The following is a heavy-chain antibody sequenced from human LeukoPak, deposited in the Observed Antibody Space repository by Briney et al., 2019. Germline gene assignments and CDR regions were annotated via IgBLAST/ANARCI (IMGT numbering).Heavy chain of an antibody. J-gene: IGHJ4*02. CDR2: IKSKVDGGTT. CDR3: STGGYYEDY. CDR1: GFTFNNAW. D-gene: IGHD3-22*01. V-gene: IGHV3-15*01. Sequence: GGSLRLSCAASGFTFNNAWMNWVRQAPGKGLEWVGRIKSKVDGGTTDYAAPVKGRFTISRDDPKNTVYLQMNSLKTEDTAVYYCSTGGYYEDYWGQGTLVTVSS.